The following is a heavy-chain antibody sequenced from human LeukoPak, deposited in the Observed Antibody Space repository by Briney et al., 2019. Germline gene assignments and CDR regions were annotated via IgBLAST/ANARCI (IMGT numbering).Heavy chain of an antibody. J-gene: IGHJ3*02. V-gene: IGHV4-59*01. Sequence: SETLSLTCTVSGGSISSYYWSWIRQPPGKGLEWIGYIYYSGSTNYNPSLKSRVTISVDTSKNQFSLKLSSVTAADTVVYYCARDGRFPRRTFDIWGQGTMVTVSS. CDR3: ARDGRFPRRTFDI. CDR2: IYYSGST. CDR1: GGSISSYY. D-gene: IGHD3-3*01.